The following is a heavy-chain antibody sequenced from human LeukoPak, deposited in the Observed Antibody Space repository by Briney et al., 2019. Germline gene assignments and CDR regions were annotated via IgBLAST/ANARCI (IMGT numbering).Heavy chain of an antibody. CDR3: TGGASDMVRGVPSG. V-gene: IGHV3-21*06. CDR1: GFPFSGYS. J-gene: IGHJ4*02. D-gene: IGHD3-10*01. CDR2: ISSTSSHT. Sequence: GGSLRLSCEASGFPFSGYSMTWVRQAPGKGLEWVSSISSTSSHTYYAESVRGRFTISRDNAKNSLHLQMNSLGAEDTAIYYCTGGASDMVRGVPSGWGQGTLVIVSS.